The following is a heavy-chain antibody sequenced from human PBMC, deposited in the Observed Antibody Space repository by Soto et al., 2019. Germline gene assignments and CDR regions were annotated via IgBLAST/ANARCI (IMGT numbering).Heavy chain of an antibody. CDR2: ITSGSSTV. D-gene: IGHD2-2*01. J-gene: IGHJ6*03. CDR1: GFTFSSYS. Sequence: GGSLRLSCAASGFTFSSYSMNWVRQAPGKGLEWVSYITSGSSTVYYADSVKGRFTISRDNAKNSLYLQMNSLRAEDTAVYYCARGRYCSSTSCFRDYMDVWGKGNTVTVSS. CDR3: ARGRYCSSTSCFRDYMDV. V-gene: IGHV3-48*01.